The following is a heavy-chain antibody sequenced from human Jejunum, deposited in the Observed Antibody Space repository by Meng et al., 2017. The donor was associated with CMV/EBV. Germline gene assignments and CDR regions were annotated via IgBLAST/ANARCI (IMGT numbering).Heavy chain of an antibody. J-gene: IGHJ4*02. V-gene: IGHV3-7*02. CDR2: IREDGSDK. CDR3: ATSRYSAGEY. D-gene: IGHD5-18*01. Sequence: EVQLGGVGGGLGQPGESLRLSCAVFGVRISSYWMSWVRQAPGKGLEWVAHIREDGSDKLYVDSVKGRFTVSRDNSRNSLYLQMNNLKTEDTAVYFCATSRYSAGEYWGQGTLVTVSS. CDR1: GVRISSYW.